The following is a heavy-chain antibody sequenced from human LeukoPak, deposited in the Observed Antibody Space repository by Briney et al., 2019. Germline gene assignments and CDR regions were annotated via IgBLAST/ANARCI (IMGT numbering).Heavy chain of an antibody. D-gene: IGHD3-10*01. J-gene: IGHJ4*02. CDR1: GYTFTNYG. CDR2: ISAYNGYT. V-gene: IGHV1-18*01. CDR3: ARGSSGSYSLLQDY. Sequence: ASVKVSCKTSGYTFTNYGVSWVRQAPGQGLEWMGWISAYNGYTNYAQKLQVRVTMTTDTSTSTVYMELSSLRSEDTAVYYCARGSSGSYSLLQDYWGQGTLVTVSS.